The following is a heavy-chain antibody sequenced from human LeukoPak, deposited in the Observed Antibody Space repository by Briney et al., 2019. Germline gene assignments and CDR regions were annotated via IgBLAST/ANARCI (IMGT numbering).Heavy chain of an antibody. Sequence: PGGSLRLSCAASGFTVSSNYMSWVRQAPGKGLEWVSVIYSGGSTYYADSVKGRFTISRDNSKNTLYLQVNSLRAEDTAVYYCASGASSGWYEREEQVNFDYWGQGTLVAVSS. CDR3: ASGASSGWYEREEQVNFDY. J-gene: IGHJ4*02. V-gene: IGHV3-66*01. D-gene: IGHD6-19*01. CDR2: IYSGGST. CDR1: GFTVSSNY.